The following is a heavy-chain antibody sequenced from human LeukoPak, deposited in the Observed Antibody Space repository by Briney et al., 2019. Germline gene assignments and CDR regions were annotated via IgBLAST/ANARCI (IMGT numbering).Heavy chain of an antibody. J-gene: IGHJ3*02. Sequence: SETLSLTCTVSGGSISSSSYYWGWIRQPPGKGLEWIGSIYYSGSTYYNLSLKSRVTISVDTSKNQFSLKLSSVTAADTAVYYCARGRELLGAFDIWGQGTMVTVSS. CDR1: GGSISSSSYY. CDR3: ARGRELLGAFDI. D-gene: IGHD1-7*01. CDR2: IYYSGST. V-gene: IGHV4-39*07.